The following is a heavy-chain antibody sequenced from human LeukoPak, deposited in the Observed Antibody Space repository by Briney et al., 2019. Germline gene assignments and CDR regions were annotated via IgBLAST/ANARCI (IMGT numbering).Heavy chain of an antibody. Sequence: SQTLSLTCTASGGSISSGGYYWSWIRQHPGKGLEWIGYIYYSGSTYYNPSLKSRVTISVDTSKNQFSLKLSSVTAADTAVYYCARIGYCSGGSCPQPDYWGQGTLVTVSS. CDR1: GGSISSGGYY. CDR2: IYYSGST. J-gene: IGHJ4*02. V-gene: IGHV4-31*03. D-gene: IGHD2-15*01. CDR3: ARIGYCSGGSCPQPDY.